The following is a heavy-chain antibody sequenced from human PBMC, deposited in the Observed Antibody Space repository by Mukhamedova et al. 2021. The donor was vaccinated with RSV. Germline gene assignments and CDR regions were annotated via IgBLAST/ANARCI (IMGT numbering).Heavy chain of an antibody. Sequence: GLEWVSVIYSGGSSTYYADSVKGRFTISRDNSKNTLYLQMNSLRAEDTAVYYCAKDLGPAAIAAFDIWGHGTMVTVSS. V-gene: IGHV3-23*03. J-gene: IGHJ3*02. CDR2: IYSGGSST. CDR3: AKDLGPAAIAAFDI. D-gene: IGHD2-2*02.